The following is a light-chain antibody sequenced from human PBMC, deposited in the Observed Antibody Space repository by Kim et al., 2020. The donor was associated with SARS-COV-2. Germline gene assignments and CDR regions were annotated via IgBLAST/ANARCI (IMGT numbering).Light chain of an antibody. CDR3: QQYKNWPQT. CDR1: HTVSFN. V-gene: IGKV3-15*01. Sequence: VSPGERATLSCRASHTVSFNLAWYQQKPGQAPRLLIYGASTRAAGIPARFSGSGSGTEFTLSVSSLQSEDFAVYYCQQYKNWPQTFGQGTKVDIK. J-gene: IGKJ1*01. CDR2: GAS.